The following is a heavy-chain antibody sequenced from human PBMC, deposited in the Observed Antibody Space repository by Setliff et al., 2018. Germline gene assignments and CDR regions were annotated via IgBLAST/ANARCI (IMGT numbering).Heavy chain of an antibody. Sequence: NPSETLSLTCTVSDGSLSTYYWSWIRQPPGKGLEFIGHVYYSGTANYSPSLRSRLTISVDTSKNQFSLKLRSVTAADTAVYYCARGGTFRYFDFWGQGAPVTVSS. V-gene: IGHV4-59*01. CDR1: DGSLSTYY. D-gene: IGHD5-12*01. CDR3: ARGGTFRYFDF. CDR2: VYYSGTA. J-gene: IGHJ4*02.